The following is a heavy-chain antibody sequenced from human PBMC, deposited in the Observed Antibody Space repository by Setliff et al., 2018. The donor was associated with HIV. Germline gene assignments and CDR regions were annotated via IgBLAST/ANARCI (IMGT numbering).Heavy chain of an antibody. CDR2: IYPQDSDT. J-gene: IGHJ3*01. V-gene: IGHV5-51*01. CDR1: GYSFSNHW. Sequence: GESLKISCTGSGYSFSNHWIGWVRQMPGRGLEWVAIIYPQDSDTRYSPSFEGHVTISADTSRYTAYLQWRALRASDTAIYYCARHRIDISLLVVQDPGPFDLWGRGTMVTVTS. CDR3: ARHRIDISLLVVQDPGPFDL. D-gene: IGHD3-3*02.